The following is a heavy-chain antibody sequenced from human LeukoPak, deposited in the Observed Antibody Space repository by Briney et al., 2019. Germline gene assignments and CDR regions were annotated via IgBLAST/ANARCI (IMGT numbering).Heavy chain of an antibody. J-gene: IGHJ4*02. D-gene: IGHD1-26*01. CDR1: GYTFTSYG. CDR2: ISAYTVNT. CDR3: AREHRADSGSYRPFDY. V-gene: IGHV1-18*01. Sequence: GASVKVSCKASGYTFTSYGISWVRQAPGQGLEWMGRISAYTVNTNYAQKFQGGVTMTTDTSTSTAYMELRSLRSDDTAEYYCAREHRADSGSYRPFDYWGQGTLVTVSS.